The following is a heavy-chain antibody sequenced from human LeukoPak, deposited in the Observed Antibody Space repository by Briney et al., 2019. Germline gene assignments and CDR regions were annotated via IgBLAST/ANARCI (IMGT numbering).Heavy chain of an antibody. D-gene: IGHD2-2*01. Sequence: GASVKVSCKASGYTFTGYYMHWVRQAPGQGLEWMGWINPNSGGTNYAQKFQGRVTMTRDTSISTAYMELSRLRSDDTAVYYCARDRAVAAMHNWFDPWGQGTLVTVSS. V-gene: IGHV1-2*02. CDR3: ARDRAVAAMHNWFDP. CDR2: INPNSGGT. J-gene: IGHJ5*02. CDR1: GYTFTGYY.